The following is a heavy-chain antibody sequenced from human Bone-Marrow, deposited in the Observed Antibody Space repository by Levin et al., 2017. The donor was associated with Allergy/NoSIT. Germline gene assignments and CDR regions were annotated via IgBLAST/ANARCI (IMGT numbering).Heavy chain of an antibody. CDR1: GDSISSYY. V-gene: IGHV4-59*01. J-gene: IGHJ5*02. CDR2: ISYSGST. CDR3: ARGEWVSSGRENWFDP. D-gene: IGHD6-25*01. Sequence: GSLRLSCTVSGDSISSYYWSWIRQPPGKGLEWIGYISYSGSTSYNPSLKSRVSISSDTSRNQFSLKLTSVTAADTAVYYCARGEWVSSGRENWFDPWGQGTLVTVSS.